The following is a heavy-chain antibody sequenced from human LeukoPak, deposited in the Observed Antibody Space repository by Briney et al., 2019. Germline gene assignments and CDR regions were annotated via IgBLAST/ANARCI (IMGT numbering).Heavy chain of an antibody. J-gene: IGHJ6*03. V-gene: IGHV4-38-2*02. CDR1: GYSISTGYY. CDR2: FYHGGST. D-gene: IGHD3-16*01. CDR3: ARADGALSYMDV. Sequence: SETLSLTCTVSGYSISTGYYWDWIRQPPGKGLEWIGTFYHGGSTYYNPSLKSRVTISVDTSKNQFSLKLSSVTAADTAVYYCARADGALSYMDVWGKGTTVTVSS.